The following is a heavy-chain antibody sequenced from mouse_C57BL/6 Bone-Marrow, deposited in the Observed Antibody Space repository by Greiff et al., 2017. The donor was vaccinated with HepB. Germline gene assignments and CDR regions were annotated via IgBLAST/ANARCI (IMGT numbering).Heavy chain of an antibody. Sequence: VQLQQSGAELARPGASVKLSCKASGYTFTSYGISWVKQRTGQGLEWIGEIYPRSGNTYYNEKFKGKATLTADKSSSTAYMELRSLTSEDSAVYFCARGRGTMVTDYWGQGTTLTVSS. D-gene: IGHD2-2*01. CDR1: GYTFTSYG. V-gene: IGHV1-81*01. CDR3: ARGRGTMVTDY. CDR2: IYPRSGNT. J-gene: IGHJ2*01.